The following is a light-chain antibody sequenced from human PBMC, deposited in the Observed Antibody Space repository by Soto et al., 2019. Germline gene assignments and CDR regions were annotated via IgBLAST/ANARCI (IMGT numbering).Light chain of an antibody. CDR2: GAS. CDR3: QQYGSSPPWT. CDR1: QSVNIH. V-gene: IGKV3-20*01. J-gene: IGKJ1*01. Sequence: EIVLTQSPATLSVSPGEGANLSCRSSQSVNIHLAWYQQKPGQAPRLLIFGASARATGIPDRFSGSGSGTDFTLTISRLEPEDFAVYYCQQYGSSPPWTFGQGTKVAIK.